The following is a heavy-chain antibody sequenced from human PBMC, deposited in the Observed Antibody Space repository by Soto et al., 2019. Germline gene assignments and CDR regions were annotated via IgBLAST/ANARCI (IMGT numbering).Heavy chain of an antibody. CDR3: ARERYYGMDV. Sequence: TLSLTCTVSGGSISSYYWSWIRQPPGKGLEWIGNIYYSGSTNYNPSLKSRVTISVDTSKNQFSLKLSSVTAADTAVYYCARERYYGMDVWGQGTTVTVSS. CDR1: GGSISSYY. CDR2: IYYSGST. J-gene: IGHJ6*02. V-gene: IGHV4-59*01.